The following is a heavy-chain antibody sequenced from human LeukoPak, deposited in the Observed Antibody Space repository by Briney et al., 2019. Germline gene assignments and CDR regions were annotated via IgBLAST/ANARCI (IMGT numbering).Heavy chain of an antibody. J-gene: IGHJ4*02. Sequence: SETLSLTCTVSGGSVSSGPYYWSWIRQPPGEGLEWIGWENNYNVSLKSRVIISVDRSKNQFSLTFISVTAADTAVYFCARETAERYRGSYFDYWGQGTLVTVSS. CDR3: ARETAERYRGSYFDY. CDR2: WEN. CDR1: GGSVSSGPYY. D-gene: IGHD1-1*01. V-gene: IGHV4-61*01.